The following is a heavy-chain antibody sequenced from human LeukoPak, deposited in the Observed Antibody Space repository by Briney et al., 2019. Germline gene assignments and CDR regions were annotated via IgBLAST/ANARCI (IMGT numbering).Heavy chain of an antibody. V-gene: IGHV3-21*01. D-gene: IGHD2-15*01. CDR2: ISSRSTYI. J-gene: IGHJ4*02. Sequence: PGGSLRLSCAASGFTFSTYSMNWVRQAPGKGLEWVSSISSRSTYIYYADSMKGRFTISRDNTKNSLYLQMNSLRAEDTAVYYCARGVGSSGGSCYFNYWGQGTLVTVSS. CDR3: ARGVGSSGGSCYFNY. CDR1: GFTFSTYS.